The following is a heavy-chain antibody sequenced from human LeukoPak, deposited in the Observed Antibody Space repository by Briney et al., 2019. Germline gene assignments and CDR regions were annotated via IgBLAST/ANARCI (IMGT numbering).Heavy chain of an antibody. V-gene: IGHV4-59*01. CDR2: IYYSGST. CDR1: GGSISSYY. Sequence: SETLSLTCTVSGGSISSYYWSWIRQPPGKGLEWIGYIYYSGSTNYNPSLKSRVTISVDTSKNQFSLKLSSVTAADTAVYYCARYSSGWYFFPDYWGQGTLVTVSS. CDR3: ARYSSGWYFFPDY. D-gene: IGHD6-19*01. J-gene: IGHJ4*02.